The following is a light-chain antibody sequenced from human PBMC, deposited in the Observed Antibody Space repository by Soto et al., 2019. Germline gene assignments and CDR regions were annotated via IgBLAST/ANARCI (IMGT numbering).Light chain of an antibody. CDR2: AAS. CDR3: QQSYSTRWT. J-gene: IGKJ1*01. Sequence: DIQMTQSPSSLSASVGDRVTITCRASQSISSYLNWYQQKPGKAPKLLIYAASSLQSGVPSRFSGSGSGTDFTLTISSLQPEDFATYYCQQSYSTRWTFSQGTKVDIK. V-gene: IGKV1-39*01. CDR1: QSISSY.